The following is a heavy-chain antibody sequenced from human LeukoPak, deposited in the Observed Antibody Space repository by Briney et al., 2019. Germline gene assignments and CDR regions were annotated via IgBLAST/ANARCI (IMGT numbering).Heavy chain of an antibody. CDR3: AKDRVDYGSGSCFDY. J-gene: IGHJ4*02. D-gene: IGHD3-10*01. V-gene: IGHV3-30*02. Sequence: HPGGSLRLSCAASGFTFSSYGMPWVRQAPGKGLEWVAFIRYDGSNKYYADSVKGRFTISRDNSKNTLYLQMNSLRAEDTAVYYCAKDRVDYGSGSCFDYWGQGTLVTVSS. CDR1: GFTFSSYG. CDR2: IRYDGSNK.